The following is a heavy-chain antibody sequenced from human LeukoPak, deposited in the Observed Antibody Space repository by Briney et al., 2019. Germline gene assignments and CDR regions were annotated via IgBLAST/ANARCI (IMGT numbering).Heavy chain of an antibody. V-gene: IGHV3-74*01. D-gene: IGHD2/OR15-2a*01. Sequence: GESLRLSCAASGNYWMHWVRQAPGQGLVWVSHINSDGSWTSYADSVKGRFTISKDNAKNTVYLQMNSLRAEDTAVYYCVSFYETYWGRGTLVTVSS. CDR2: INSDGSWT. CDR1: GNYW. J-gene: IGHJ4*02. CDR3: VSFYETY.